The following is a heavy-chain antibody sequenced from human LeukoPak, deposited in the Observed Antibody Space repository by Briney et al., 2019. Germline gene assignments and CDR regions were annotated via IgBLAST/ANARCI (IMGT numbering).Heavy chain of an antibody. CDR1: GFTFVSYG. J-gene: IGHJ5*02. Sequence: GGSLRLSCAAPGFTFVSYGMSWVRQAPGKGLEWLSYISGSTRNIYYADSVKGRFTISRDNAKNSLYLQMNSLRDEETAAYYCARDYGSGGYQALDPWGQGTLVTVSS. CDR2: ISGSTRNI. D-gene: IGHD3-10*01. CDR3: ARDYGSGGYQALDP. V-gene: IGHV3-48*02.